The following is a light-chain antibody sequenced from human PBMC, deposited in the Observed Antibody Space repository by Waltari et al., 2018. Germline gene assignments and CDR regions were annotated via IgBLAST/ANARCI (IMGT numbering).Light chain of an antibody. Sequence: DLQMTQSPSTLSAPVGDSVTITCRASQSIRSWLACYQQKPGKAPKLLISKASTLESGVPSRFSGSGSGTEFTLTISSLQPDDFATYHCQQYKSPPWTFGQGTKVEIK. V-gene: IGKV1-5*03. CDR2: KAS. CDR3: QQYKSPPWT. J-gene: IGKJ1*01. CDR1: QSIRSW.